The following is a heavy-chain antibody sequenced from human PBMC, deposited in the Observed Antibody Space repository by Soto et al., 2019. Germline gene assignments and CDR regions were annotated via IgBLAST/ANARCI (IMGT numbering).Heavy chain of an antibody. CDR1: GFTFSSYA. J-gene: IGHJ5*02. V-gene: IGHV3-30-3*01. CDR3: AREEYRQLDH. CDR2: ISYDGSNK. D-gene: IGHD3-16*02. Sequence: GGSLRLCCAASGFTFSSYAMHWVRQAPGKGLEWVAVISYDGSNKYYADSVKGRFTISRDNSKNTLYLQMNSLRAEDTAVYYCAREEYRQLDHWAQRTLVTGSS.